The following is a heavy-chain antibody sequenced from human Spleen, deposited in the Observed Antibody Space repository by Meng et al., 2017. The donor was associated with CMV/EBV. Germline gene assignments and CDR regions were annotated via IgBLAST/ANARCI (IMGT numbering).Heavy chain of an antibody. Sequence: FTLRNCALSWVRQAPGKGLDWVSTIRGGRGVTTHYADAVKGRLTISRDSSKNTVDLQMNSLRAEDTAVYYCAKVWVGVVITDYYFDYWGQGTLVTVSS. CDR1: FTLRNCA. V-gene: IGHV3-23*01. J-gene: IGHJ4*02. D-gene: IGHD3-3*01. CDR3: AKVWVGVVITDYYFDY. CDR2: IRGGRGVTT.